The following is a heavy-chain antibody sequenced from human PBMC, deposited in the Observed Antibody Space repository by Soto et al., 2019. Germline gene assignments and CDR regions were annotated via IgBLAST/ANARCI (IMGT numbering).Heavy chain of an antibody. CDR1: GDTFASFC. D-gene: IGHD3-10*01. CDR3: ARDQESITDRILQY. V-gene: IGHV1-18*01. CDR2: ISAYNGNT. J-gene: IGHJ4*02. Sequence: SMKVSCKASGDTFASFCFSWVQQAPGQGREWLGWISAYNGNTHYAQKVRDRVTLTTDTSTNTAYMELRSLTSDDTAVYYCARDQESITDRILQYWGQGTRVTVSS.